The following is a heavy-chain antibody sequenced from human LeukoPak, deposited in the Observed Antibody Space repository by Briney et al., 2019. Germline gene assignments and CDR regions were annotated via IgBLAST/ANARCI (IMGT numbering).Heavy chain of an antibody. CDR3: ASDRSLIASLYYFDN. CDR1: GITFSAYT. V-gene: IGHV3-21*01. J-gene: IGHJ4*02. Sequence: GGSLRLSCAASGITFSAYTMNRVRQAPGKGLEWVSSISGSGSYIFYADSVKVRFTISRDNAKNSLYLQMNSLRAEDTAVYYCASDRSLIASLYYFDNWGQGTLVTVSS. CDR2: ISGSGSYI. D-gene: IGHD3-22*01.